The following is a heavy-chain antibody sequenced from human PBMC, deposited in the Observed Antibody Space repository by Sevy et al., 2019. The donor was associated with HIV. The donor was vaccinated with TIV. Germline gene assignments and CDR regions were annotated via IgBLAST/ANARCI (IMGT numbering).Heavy chain of an antibody. D-gene: IGHD3-10*02. J-gene: IGHJ4*02. CDR2: LCFGCGEI. Sequence: GGSLRLSCVASGFTFSRNSMSWVRQPPGKGLEWVSTLCFGCGEINYAECVKGRFTSSRDNSKSSVYLQMSNLRPEDTAVYYCAREGCSQPHDYWGQGTLVAVSS. V-gene: IGHV3-23*01. CDR1: GFTFSRNS. CDR3: AREGCSQPHDY.